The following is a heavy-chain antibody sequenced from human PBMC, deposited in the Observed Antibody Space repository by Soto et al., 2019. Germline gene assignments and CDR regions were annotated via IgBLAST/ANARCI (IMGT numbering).Heavy chain of an antibody. V-gene: IGHV3-30*18. Sequence: GGSLRLSCSASGFTFSSYGMHWVRQAPGKGLEWVAVISYDGSNKYYADSVKGRFTISRDNSKNTLYLQMNSLRAEDTAVYYCAKGEYCRGGSCYLAKWEYYYGMDGWGQGATITFSS. CDR2: ISYDGSNK. CDR1: GFTFSSYG. D-gene: IGHD2-15*01. CDR3: AKGEYCRGGSCYLAKWEYYYGMDG. J-gene: IGHJ6*02.